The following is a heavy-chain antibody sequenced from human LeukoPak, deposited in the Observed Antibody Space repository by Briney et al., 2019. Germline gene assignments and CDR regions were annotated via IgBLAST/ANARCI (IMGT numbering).Heavy chain of an antibody. CDR1: GGSISSGDYY. D-gene: IGHD2-15*01. V-gene: IGHV4-30-4*08. J-gene: IGHJ6*03. CDR3: ARSPEIVDYYMDV. CDR2: IYYSEST. Sequence: NSSQTLSLTCTVSGGSISSGDYYWSWIRQPPGKGLEWIGYIYYSESTYYNPSLKSRVTISVDTSKNQFSLKLSSVTAADTAVYYCARSPEIVDYYMDVWGKGTTVTVSS.